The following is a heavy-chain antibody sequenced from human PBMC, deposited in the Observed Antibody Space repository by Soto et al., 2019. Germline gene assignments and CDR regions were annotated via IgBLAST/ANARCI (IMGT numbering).Heavy chain of an antibody. CDR3: ARIAPRSDYGDYEVGPYYFDY. CDR1: GGTFSSYA. D-gene: IGHD4-17*01. J-gene: IGHJ4*02. Sequence: GASVKVSCKASGGTFSSYAISWVRQAPGQGLEWMGGIIPIFGTANYAQKFQGRVTITADKSTSTAYMELSSLRSEDTAVYYCARIAPRSDYGDYEVGPYYFDYWGQGTLVTVSS. V-gene: IGHV1-69*06. CDR2: IIPIFGTA.